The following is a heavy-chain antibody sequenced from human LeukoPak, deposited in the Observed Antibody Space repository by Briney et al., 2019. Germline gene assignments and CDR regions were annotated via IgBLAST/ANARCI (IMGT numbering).Heavy chain of an antibody. CDR3: ARAGGSYGGNLDY. V-gene: IGHV4-39*01. D-gene: IGHD4-23*01. CDR2: IYYSGST. J-gene: IGHJ4*02. Sequence: SETLSLTCTVSGGSISSSGYYWGWIRQPPGKGLEWIASIYYSGSTYYHPSLKSRVTISVDTSKNQFSLKLSPVTAAYTAVYYCARAGGSYGGNLDYWGQGTLVTVSS. CDR1: GGSISSSGYY.